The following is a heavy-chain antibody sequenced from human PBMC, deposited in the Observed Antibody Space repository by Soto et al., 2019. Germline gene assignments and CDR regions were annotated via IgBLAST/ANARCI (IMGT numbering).Heavy chain of an antibody. CDR1: GFSFSSYW. CDR2: ISAGGDNT. J-gene: IGHJ4*02. CDR3: AKPPRPPYYFDY. V-gene: IGHV3-23*01. Sequence: PGGSLRLSCAASGFSFSSYWMHWVRQAPGKGLEWVSAISAGGDNTDYSCAVQGRCTISRDNSKNTLFLRMTSLRAEDTALYYRAKPPRPPYYFDYWGQATMVTSSS.